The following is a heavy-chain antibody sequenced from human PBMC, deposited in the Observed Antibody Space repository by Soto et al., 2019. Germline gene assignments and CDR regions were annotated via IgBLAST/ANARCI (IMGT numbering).Heavy chain of an antibody. V-gene: IGHV1-69*13. CDR3: AFDSSGYDYRTDY. CDR1: GGTFSSYA. Sequence: SVKVSCKAPGGTFSSYAISWVRQAPGQGLEWMGGIIPIFGTANYAQKFQGRVTITADESTSTAYMELSSLRSEDTAVYYCAFDSSGYDYRTDYWGQGTLVTVSS. J-gene: IGHJ4*02. D-gene: IGHD3-22*01. CDR2: IIPIFGTA.